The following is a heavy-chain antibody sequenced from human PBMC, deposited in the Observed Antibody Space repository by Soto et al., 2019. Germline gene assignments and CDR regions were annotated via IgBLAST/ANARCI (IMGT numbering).Heavy chain of an antibody. CDR2: IYDGGTT. CDR1: GGSFSGYC. D-gene: IGHD7-27*01. CDR3: ARGPSGDKVDY. V-gene: IGHV4-34*01. Sequence: SETLSLTCAVYGGSFSGYCWSWIRQSPDKGLEWIGHIYDGGTTYSSPSLKGRVTISADTSETQFSLKLNSVSAADTAVYYCARGPSGDKVDYWGQGIQVTVSS. J-gene: IGHJ4*02.